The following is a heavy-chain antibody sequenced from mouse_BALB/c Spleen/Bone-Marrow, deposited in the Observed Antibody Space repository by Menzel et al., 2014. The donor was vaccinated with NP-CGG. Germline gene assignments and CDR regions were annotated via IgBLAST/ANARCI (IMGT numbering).Heavy chain of an antibody. CDR1: EYEFPSHD. CDR2: INSDGGST. V-gene: IGHV5-2*01. D-gene: IGHD1-1*01. CDR3: ARHGDYYGSSLLAY. J-gene: IGHJ3*01. Sequence: DVMLVESGGGLVQPGESLKLSCESNEYEFPSHDMSWVRKTPEKRLELVAAINSDGGSTYYPDTMERRFIISRDNSKKTLYLQMSSLRSEDTAFYYCARHGDYYGSSLLAYWGQGTLVTVSA.